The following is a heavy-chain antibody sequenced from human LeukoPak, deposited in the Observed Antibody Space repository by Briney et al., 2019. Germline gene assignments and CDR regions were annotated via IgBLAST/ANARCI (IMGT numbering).Heavy chain of an antibody. CDR2: INNDGSST. Sequence: GGSLRLSCAASGYTFGSYWMYWVRQAPGKGLVWVSRINNDGSSTIYADSVKGRFTISRDNAKNTLYLQMNSLRDDDTAVYYCVRDNGGEHLWGQGTLVTVSS. D-gene: IGHD3-16*01. CDR1: GYTFGSYW. CDR3: VRDNGGEHL. V-gene: IGHV3-74*01. J-gene: IGHJ4*02.